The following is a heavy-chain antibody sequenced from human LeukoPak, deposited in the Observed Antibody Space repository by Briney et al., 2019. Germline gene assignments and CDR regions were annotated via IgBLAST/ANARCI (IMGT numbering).Heavy chain of an antibody. J-gene: IGHJ3*02. D-gene: IGHD3-3*01. V-gene: IGHV3-74*01. CDR3: ARVSGYYDFWSGSRPLAFDI. Sequence: GGSLRLSCAASGFTFSSYWMHWVRQAPGKGLVWVSRINSDGSSTSYADSVKGRFTISRDNAKSTLYLQMNSLRAEDTAVYYCARVSGYYDFWSGSRPLAFDIWGQGTMVTVSS. CDR2: INSDGSST. CDR1: GFTFSSYW.